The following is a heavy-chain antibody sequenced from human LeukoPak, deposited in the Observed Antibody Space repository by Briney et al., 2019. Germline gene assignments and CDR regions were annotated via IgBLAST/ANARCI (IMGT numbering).Heavy chain of an antibody. CDR2: INPNSGGT. V-gene: IGHV1-2*02. CDR3: ARGSPEWFNWFDP. D-gene: IGHD3-3*01. J-gene: IGHJ5*02. CDR1: GYTFTGYY. Sequence: ASVKVPCKASGYTFTGYYMHWVRQAPGQGLEWMGWINPNSGGTNYAQKFQGRVTMTRDTSISTAYMELSRLRSDDTAVYYCARGSPEWFNWFDPWGQGTLVTVSS.